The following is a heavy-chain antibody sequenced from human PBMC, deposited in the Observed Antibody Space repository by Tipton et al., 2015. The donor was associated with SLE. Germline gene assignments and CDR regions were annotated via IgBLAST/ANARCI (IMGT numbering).Heavy chain of an antibody. CDR3: ASSNGDYFDY. CDR2: IYHSGST. Sequence: TLSLTCGVSGYSISSGFYLGWIRQPPGKGLEWIGSIYHSGSTYYNPSLKSRVTISVDTSKNQFSLKLSSVTAADTAVYYCASSNGDYFDYWGQGTLVTVSS. J-gene: IGHJ4*02. CDR1: GYSISSGFY. V-gene: IGHV4-38-2*01. D-gene: IGHD4-17*01.